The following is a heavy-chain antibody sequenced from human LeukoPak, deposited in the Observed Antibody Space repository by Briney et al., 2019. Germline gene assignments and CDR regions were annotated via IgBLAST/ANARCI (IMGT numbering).Heavy chain of an antibody. CDR3: ARVPIFSGGYLYYFDY. CDR1: GCTFTSYA. CDR2: INAGNGNT. J-gene: IGHJ4*02. D-gene: IGHD1-26*01. V-gene: IGHV1-3*01. Sequence: GASVKVSCKASGCTFTSYAMHWVRQAPGQRLEWMGWINAGNGNTKYSQKFQGRVTITRDTSASTAYMELSSLRSEDTAVYYCARVPIFSGGYLYYFDYWGQGTLVTVSS.